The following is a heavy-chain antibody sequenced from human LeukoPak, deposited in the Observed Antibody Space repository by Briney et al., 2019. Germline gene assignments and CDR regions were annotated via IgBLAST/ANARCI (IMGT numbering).Heavy chain of an antibody. D-gene: IGHD2-15*01. J-gene: IGHJ4*02. CDR1: GYTFTSYY. Sequence: ASVRVSCKASGYTFTSYYMHLVRQAPGQGLEWMGIINPNGGSTSYAQKFQGRVTMTRDTSTSTLYMELSSLKSEDTAVYYCARGYCSGGSCYSVGYFDYWGQGTLVTVSS. V-gene: IGHV1-46*01. CDR3: ARGYCSGGSCYSVGYFDY. CDR2: INPNGGST.